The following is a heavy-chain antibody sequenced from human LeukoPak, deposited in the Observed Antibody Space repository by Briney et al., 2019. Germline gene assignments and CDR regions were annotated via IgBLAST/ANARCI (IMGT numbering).Heavy chain of an antibody. D-gene: IGHD6-13*01. Sequence: GGSLRLSCAASGFTFSSYGMHWVRQAPGKGLEWVAFIRYDGSNKYYADSVKGRFTISRDNSKNTLYLQMNSLRSEDTAVYYCAREVGYSSSWYEGGENAFDIWGQGTMVTVSS. V-gene: IGHV3-30*02. CDR3: AREVGYSSSWYEGGENAFDI. J-gene: IGHJ3*02. CDR1: GFTFSSYG. CDR2: IRYDGSNK.